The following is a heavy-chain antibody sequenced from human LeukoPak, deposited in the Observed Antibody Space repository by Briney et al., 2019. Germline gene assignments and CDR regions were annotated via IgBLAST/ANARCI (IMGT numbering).Heavy chain of an antibody. CDR1: GFTFDSYA. V-gene: IGHV3-23*01. CDR3: AKGRYSYGLLDY. Sequence: PGGALRLSCEGSGFTFDSYAMRGVGQAPGKGREGFSSIPASSDPPYYTDSLNARSTISTDNSKNTLYLQMNSLRAEDAAVYYCAKGRYSYGLLDYWGQGTLVTVSS. J-gene: IGHJ4*02. CDR2: IPASSDPP. D-gene: IGHD3-16*02.